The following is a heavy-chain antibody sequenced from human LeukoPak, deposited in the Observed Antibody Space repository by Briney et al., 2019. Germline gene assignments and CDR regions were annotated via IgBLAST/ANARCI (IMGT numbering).Heavy chain of an antibody. V-gene: IGHV1-58*02. CDR2: IVVGSGNT. CDR3: AADLQEYSSSPNAFDY. D-gene: IGHD6-6*01. J-gene: IGHJ4*02. CDR1: GFTFTSSA. Sequence: TSVKVSCKASGFTFTSSAMQWLRQARGQRLEWIGWIVVGSGNTNYAQKFQERVTITRDMSTSTAYMELSSLRSEDTAVYYCAADLQEYSSSPNAFDYWGQGTLVTVSS.